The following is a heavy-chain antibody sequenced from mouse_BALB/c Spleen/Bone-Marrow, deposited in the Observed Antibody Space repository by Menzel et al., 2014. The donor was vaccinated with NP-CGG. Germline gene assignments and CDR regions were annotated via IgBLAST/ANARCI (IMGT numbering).Heavy chain of an antibody. V-gene: IGHV6-6*02. CDR3: TRLDYDWFAY. CDR2: IKLKSNNYAT. J-gene: IGHJ3*01. CDR1: GFTFSNYW. Sequence: EVHLVESGGGLVQPGGSMKLSCVASGFTFSNYWMNWVSQSPEKGLEWVAEIKLKSNNYATHYAESVKGRLTISRDDSKSSVYLQMSNLRAEDTGIYYCTRLDYDWFAYWGQGTLVTVSA. D-gene: IGHD2-4*01.